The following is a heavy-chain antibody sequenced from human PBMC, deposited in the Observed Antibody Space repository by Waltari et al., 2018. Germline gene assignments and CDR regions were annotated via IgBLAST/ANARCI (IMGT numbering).Heavy chain of an antibody. Sequence: EVQLVESGGGLIQPGGSLRLSCAASGFTVSSNYMSWVRQAPGKGLEWVSVIYSGGSTYYADSVKGRFTISRDNSKNTLYLQMNSLRAEDTAVYYCAREYYYGSGSGFDYWGQGTLVTVSS. CDR1: GFTVSSNY. J-gene: IGHJ4*02. V-gene: IGHV3-53*01. CDR2: IYSGGST. D-gene: IGHD3-10*01. CDR3: AREYYYGSGSGFDY.